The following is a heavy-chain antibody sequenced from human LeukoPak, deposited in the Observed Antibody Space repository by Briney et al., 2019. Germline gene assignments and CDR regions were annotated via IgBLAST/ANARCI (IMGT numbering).Heavy chain of an antibody. J-gene: IGHJ6*03. Sequence: SETLSLTCAVYGGSFSGYYWSWIRQPPGKGLEWIGEINHSGSTNYNPSLKSRVTISVDTSKNQFSLKLSSVTAADTAVYYCARDGAIVWNHGRYYYYYIDFWGKGTTVTVSS. D-gene: IGHD1-14*01. CDR2: INHSGST. CDR3: ARDGAIVWNHGRYYYYYIDF. V-gene: IGHV4-34*01. CDR1: GGSFSGYY.